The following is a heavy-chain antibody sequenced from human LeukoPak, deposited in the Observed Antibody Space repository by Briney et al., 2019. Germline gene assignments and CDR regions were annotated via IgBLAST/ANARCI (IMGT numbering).Heavy chain of an antibody. J-gene: IGHJ5*02. Sequence: ASVRVSCKASGYTFTSYGISWVRQAPGQGLEWMGWISAYNGNTNFAQKLQGRVTMTTDTSTSTAYMDLRSLRSDDTAVYYCARDQAATNTQGRFFLSCGQGTLVTVSS. D-gene: IGHD4-11*01. CDR1: GYTFTSYG. CDR3: ARDQAATNTQGRFFLS. V-gene: IGHV1-18*01. CDR2: ISAYNGNT.